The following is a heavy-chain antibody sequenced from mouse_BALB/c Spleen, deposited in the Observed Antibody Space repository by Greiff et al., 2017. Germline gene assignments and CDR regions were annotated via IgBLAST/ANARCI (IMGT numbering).Heavy chain of an antibody. D-gene: IGHD2-1*01. V-gene: IGHV7-3*02. CDR2: IRNKANGYTT. CDR1: GFTFTDYY. Sequence: EVHLVESGGGLVQPGGSLRLSCATSGFTFTDYYMSWVRQPPGKALEWLGFIRNKANGYTTEYSASVKGRFTISRDNSQSILYLQMNTLRAEDSATYYCARDGGGNYDAMDYWGQGTSVTVSS. J-gene: IGHJ4*01. CDR3: ARDGGGNYDAMDY.